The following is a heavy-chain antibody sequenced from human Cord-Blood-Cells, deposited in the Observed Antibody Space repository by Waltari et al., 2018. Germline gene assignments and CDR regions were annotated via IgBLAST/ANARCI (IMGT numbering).Heavy chain of an antibody. V-gene: IGHV3-21*01. CDR1: GFTFSSSS. CDR3: ARATITLDAFDI. CDR2: ISSSSSYI. Sequence: EVQLVESGGGLVKPGGSLRLSCAASGFTFSSSSMNWVRQAPGKGLEWVSSISSSSSYIYYADSVKGRFTISRDNAKNSLYLQMNSLRAEDTAVYYCARATITLDAFDIWGQGTMVTDSS. J-gene: IGHJ3*02.